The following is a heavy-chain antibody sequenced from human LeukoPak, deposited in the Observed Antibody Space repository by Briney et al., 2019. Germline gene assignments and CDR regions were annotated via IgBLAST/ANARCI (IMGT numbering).Heavy chain of an antibody. Sequence: GGSLRLSCAASGFTFSSYDMSWVRQAPGKGLEWVAVISYDGGNKYYADSVKGRFTISRDNSKNTLYLQMNSLRAEDTAVYYCARDRENYYDSSGYYYVSGYFDYWGQGTLVTVSS. CDR2: ISYDGGNK. J-gene: IGHJ4*02. CDR3: ARDRENYYDSSGYYYVSGYFDY. D-gene: IGHD3-22*01. CDR1: GFTFSSYD. V-gene: IGHV3-30-3*01.